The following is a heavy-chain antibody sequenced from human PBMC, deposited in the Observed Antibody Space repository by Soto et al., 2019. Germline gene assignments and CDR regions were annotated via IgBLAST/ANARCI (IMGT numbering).Heavy chain of an antibody. CDR3: ARLNGYCVSTNCNGYYGMDV. CDR1: GGSVSSNSYS. CDR2: IYSSENT. J-gene: IGHJ6*02. V-gene: IGHV4-39*01. Sequence: QLQLQESGPGLVKPSETLSLTCTVSGGSVSSNSYSWGWIRQSPGKGLEWIGTIYSSENTYYNPSLLSRVTISVDTSKNEFSLRLSSVTAADTAVYYCARLNGYCVSTNCNGYYGMDVWGQGTTVTVS. D-gene: IGHD2-2*03.